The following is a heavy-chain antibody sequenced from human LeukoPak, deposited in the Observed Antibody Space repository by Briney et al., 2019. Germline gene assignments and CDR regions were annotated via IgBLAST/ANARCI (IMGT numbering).Heavy chain of an antibody. Sequence: GGSRRLSCAASGFTFSSYAMSWVRQAPGKGLEWVSAISGSGGSTYYADSVKGRFTISRDNSKNTLYLQMNSLRAEDTAVYCCAKDRSMVRGAIDYWGQGTLVTVSS. CDR3: AKDRSMVRGAIDY. CDR1: GFTFSSYA. CDR2: ISGSGGST. J-gene: IGHJ4*02. V-gene: IGHV3-23*01. D-gene: IGHD3-10*01.